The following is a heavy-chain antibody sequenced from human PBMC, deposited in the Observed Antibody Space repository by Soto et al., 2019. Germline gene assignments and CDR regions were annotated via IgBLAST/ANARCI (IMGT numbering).Heavy chain of an antibody. CDR1: GFTFSSYE. CDR2: ISSSGSAI. V-gene: IGHV3-48*03. D-gene: IGHD2-15*01. CDR3: AKSGLEDCSGGPCSRDDN. J-gene: IGHJ4*02. Sequence: GGSLRLACAASGFTFSSYEMNWVRQAPGKGLEWVSYISSSGSAIYYADSVKGRFTISRDNAKNSLYLQMNSLRAEDMAVYYCAKSGLEDCSGGPCSRDDNSGQGTLVTVS.